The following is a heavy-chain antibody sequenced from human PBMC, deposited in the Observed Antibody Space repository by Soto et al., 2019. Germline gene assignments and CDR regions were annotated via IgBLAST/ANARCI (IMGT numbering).Heavy chain of an antibody. CDR1: GGSFSGYY. J-gene: IGHJ4*02. D-gene: IGHD3-16*01. CDR2: INHSGST. V-gene: IGHV4-34*01. Sequence: SETLSLTCAVYGGSFSGYYWSWIRQPPGKGLEWIGEINHSGSTNYNPSLKSRVTISVDTSKNQFSLKLSFVTAADTAVYYCARVAREGEIDYWGQGTLVTVSP. CDR3: ARVAREGEIDY.